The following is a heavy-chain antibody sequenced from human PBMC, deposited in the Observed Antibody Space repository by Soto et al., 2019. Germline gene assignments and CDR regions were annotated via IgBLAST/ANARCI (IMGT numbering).Heavy chain of an antibody. CDR3: ARAYCTNGTCSNFAY. CDR1: CDSIISAYF. D-gene: IGHD2-8*01. J-gene: IGHJ4*02. CDR2: ISYSGST. Sequence: SETLSLSCAVACDSIISAYFFAWIRHHPGKGLEWIGYISYSGSTYYNPSLKSRITISVDTSKNQFSLKLSSVTAADTAVYYCARAYCTNGTCSNFAYWGQGTLVTVSS. V-gene: IGHV4-31*11.